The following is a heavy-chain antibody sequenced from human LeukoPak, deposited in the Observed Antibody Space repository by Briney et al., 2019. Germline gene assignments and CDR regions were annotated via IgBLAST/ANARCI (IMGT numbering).Heavy chain of an antibody. CDR2: IYYSGST. J-gene: IGHJ6*02. D-gene: IGHD4-17*01. CDR1: GGSISSSSYY. Sequence: SETLSLTCTVSGGSISSSSYYWGWIRQPPGKGLEWIGSIYYSGSTYYNPSPKSRVTISVDTSKNQFSLKLSSVTAADTAVYYCATPLDLGVTTSVDYYGMDVWGQGTTVTVSS. V-gene: IGHV4-39*01. CDR3: ATPLDLGVTTSVDYYGMDV.